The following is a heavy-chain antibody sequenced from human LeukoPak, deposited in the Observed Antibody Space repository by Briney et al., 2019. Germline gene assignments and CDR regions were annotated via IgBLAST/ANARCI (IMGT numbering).Heavy chain of an antibody. D-gene: IGHD3-22*01. CDR3: AKDTGGYPQAPAS. Sequence: TGGSLRLSCAASGFTFDDYAMHWVRQAPGKGLEWVSGISWNSGSIGYADSVKGRFTISRDNAKNSLYLQMNSLRAEDMALYYCAKDTGGYPQAPASWGQGTLVTVSS. CDR2: ISWNSGSI. J-gene: IGHJ4*02. V-gene: IGHV3-9*03. CDR1: GFTFDDYA.